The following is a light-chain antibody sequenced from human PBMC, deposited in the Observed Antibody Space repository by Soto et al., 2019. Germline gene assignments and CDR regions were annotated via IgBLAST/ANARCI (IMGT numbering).Light chain of an antibody. CDR3: SSYSTTSSPHVL. Sequence: QSALTQPASVSGSPGQSITISCTGTRSDVGRYNYVSWYQQHPGKAPKLLIYEVTYRPSGVSTRFSASKSGSTASLTISGIQAEDEADYCCSSYSTTSSPHVLFGGGTKLTVL. CDR1: RSDVGRYNY. V-gene: IGLV2-14*01. J-gene: IGLJ2*01. CDR2: EVT.